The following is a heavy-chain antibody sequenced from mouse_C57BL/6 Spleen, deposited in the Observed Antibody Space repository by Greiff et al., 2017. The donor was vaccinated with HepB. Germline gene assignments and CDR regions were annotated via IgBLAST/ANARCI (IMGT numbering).Heavy chain of an antibody. V-gene: IGHV1-5*01. CDR2: IYPGNSDT. CDR3: TPNDGYYGYFDV. D-gene: IGHD2-3*01. CDR1: GYTFTSYW. Sequence: VQLQQSGTVLARPGASVKMSCKTSGYTFTSYWMHWVKQRPGQGLEWIGAIYPGNSDTSYNQKFKGKAKLTAVTSASTAYMELSSLTNEDSAVYYCTPNDGYYGYFDVWGTGTTVTVSS. J-gene: IGHJ1*03.